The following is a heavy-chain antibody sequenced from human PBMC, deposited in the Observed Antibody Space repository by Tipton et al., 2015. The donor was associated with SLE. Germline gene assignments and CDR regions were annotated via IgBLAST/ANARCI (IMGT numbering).Heavy chain of an antibody. Sequence: SLRLSCAASGFTFSSYAMHWVRQAPGKGLEWVAVISYDGSNKYYADSVKGRFTISRDNSKNSLYLQMNSLRAEDTAVYYCARDPAGYYYDSSGYYWDYWGQGTLVTVSS. CDR2: ISYDGSNK. CDR3: ARDPAGYYYDSSGYYWDY. CDR1: GFTFSSYA. J-gene: IGHJ4*02. V-gene: IGHV3-30-3*01. D-gene: IGHD3-22*01.